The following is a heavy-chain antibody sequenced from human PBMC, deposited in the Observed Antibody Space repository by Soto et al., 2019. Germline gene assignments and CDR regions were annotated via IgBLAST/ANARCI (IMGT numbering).Heavy chain of an antibody. J-gene: IGHJ6*02. CDR2: IYYSGST. D-gene: IGHD1-26*01. CDR3: ARRSGSYYYYGMDV. V-gene: IGHV4-39*01. Sequence: PSETLSLTCTVSGGSISSRGYYWGWIRQPPGKGLEWIGSIYYSGSTYYNPSLKSRVTISVDTSKNQFSLKLSSVTAADTAVYYCARRSGSYYYYGMDVWGQGTTVTVSS. CDR1: GGSISSRGYY.